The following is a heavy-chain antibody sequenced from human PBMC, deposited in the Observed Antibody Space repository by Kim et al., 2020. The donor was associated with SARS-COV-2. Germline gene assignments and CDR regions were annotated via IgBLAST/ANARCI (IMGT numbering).Heavy chain of an antibody. J-gene: IGHJ4*02. Sequence: EYAASVKGRFTFSRDDSNSIAYLQMNSLKTEDTAVYYCSRGTMVRGVILYWGQGTLVTVSS. CDR3: SRGTMVRGVILY. D-gene: IGHD3-10*01. V-gene: IGHV3-49*02.